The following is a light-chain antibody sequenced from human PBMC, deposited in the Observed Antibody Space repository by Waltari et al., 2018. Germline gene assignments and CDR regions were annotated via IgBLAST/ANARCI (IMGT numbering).Light chain of an antibody. CDR2: KAS. Sequence: DIQLTQSPSSLSASVGDRVTITCRASQGISSYLAWYHQKPGKAPKLLIYKASSLQSGVPSRFSGSGSGTEFTLTISSLQPEDFAVYYCQQRNSYPPTFGQGTKVEIK. J-gene: IGKJ1*01. CDR3: QQRNSYPPT. CDR1: QGISSY. V-gene: IGKV1-9*01.